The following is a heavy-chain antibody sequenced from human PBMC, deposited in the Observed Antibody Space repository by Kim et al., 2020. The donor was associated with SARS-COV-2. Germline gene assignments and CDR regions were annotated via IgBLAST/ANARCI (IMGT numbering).Heavy chain of an antibody. V-gene: IGHV4-34*01. CDR2: INHSGST. Sequence: SETLSLTCAVYGGSFSGYYWSWIRQPPGKGLEWIGEINHSGSTNYNPSLKSRVTISVDTSKNQFSLKLSSVTAADTAVYYCARASQRGERLTWFDPWGQG. D-gene: IGHD1-1*01. J-gene: IGHJ5*02. CDR1: GGSFSGYY. CDR3: ARASQRGERLTWFDP.